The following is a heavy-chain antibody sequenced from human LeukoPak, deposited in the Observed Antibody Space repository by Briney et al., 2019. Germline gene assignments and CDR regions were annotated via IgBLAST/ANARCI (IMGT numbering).Heavy chain of an antibody. Sequence: GRSLRLSCAASGFTLSSYSMNWVRQAPGKGLEWLSYISGSSSTIYYADSVKGRFTISRDNAKNSLYLQMNSLRAEDTAVYYCATSGSGRLVAWGQGTLVTVSS. CDR2: ISGSSSTI. CDR3: ATSGSGRLVA. J-gene: IGHJ5*02. D-gene: IGHD1-26*01. CDR1: GFTLSSYS. V-gene: IGHV3-48*04.